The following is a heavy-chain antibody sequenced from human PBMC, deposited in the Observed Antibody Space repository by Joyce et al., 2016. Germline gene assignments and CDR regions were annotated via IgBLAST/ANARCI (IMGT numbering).Heavy chain of an antibody. CDR2: INNSGVT. CDR1: GGPFRGFF. D-gene: IGHD6-19*01. J-gene: IGHJ4*02. CDR3: ARSQWLAPLMY. Sequence: QVQLQQWGAGLLKPSETLSLTCAVSGGPFRGFFWTWVRQAPGKGLEWIGDINNSGVTNYNPSLKTRVTFSVDTSKNQFSLKLTSLSAAETAVYYCARSQWLAPLMYWGQGTPVTVSS. V-gene: IGHV4-34*01.